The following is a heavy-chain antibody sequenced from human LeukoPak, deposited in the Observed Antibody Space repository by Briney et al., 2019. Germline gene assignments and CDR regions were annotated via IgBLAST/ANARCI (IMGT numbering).Heavy chain of an antibody. CDR2: INHSGST. CDR3: ARVLWFGELLGNDAFDI. J-gene: IGHJ3*02. Sequence: SETLSLTCAVYGGSFSGYYWSWIRQPPGKGLEWIGEINHSGSTNYNPSLKSRGTISVDTSKTQSSLKLSSVTAADTAVYYCARVLWFGELLGNDAFDIWGQGTMVTVSS. D-gene: IGHD3-10*01. V-gene: IGHV4-34*01. CDR1: GGSFSGYY.